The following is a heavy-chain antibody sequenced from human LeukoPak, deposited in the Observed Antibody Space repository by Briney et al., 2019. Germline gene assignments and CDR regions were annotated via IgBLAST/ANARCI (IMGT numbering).Heavy chain of an antibody. V-gene: IGHV3-23*01. CDR1: GFTLSSYS. J-gene: IGHJ4*02. CDR2: ISGSGDST. Sequence: PGGSLRLSCAASGFTLSSYSMNWVRQAPGKGLAWVSGISGSGDSTYYADSVRGRFTISRDNSKNTLFLQMNSLRAEDTAVYYCAKADRRSDLPYYFDYWGQGTLVTVSS. CDR3: AKADRRSDLPYYFDY.